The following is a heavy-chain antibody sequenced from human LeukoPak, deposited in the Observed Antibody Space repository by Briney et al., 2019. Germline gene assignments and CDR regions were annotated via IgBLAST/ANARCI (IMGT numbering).Heavy chain of an antibody. Sequence: SQTLSLTCTVSGGSISSGGYYWSWIRQHPGKGLEWIGYIYYSGSTYYNPSLKSRVTILVDTSKNQFSLKLSSVTAADTAVYYCARVDTAMANYYFDYWGQGTLVTVSS. V-gene: IGHV4-31*03. J-gene: IGHJ4*02. D-gene: IGHD5-18*01. CDR1: GGSISSGGYY. CDR3: ARVDTAMANYYFDY. CDR2: IYYSGST.